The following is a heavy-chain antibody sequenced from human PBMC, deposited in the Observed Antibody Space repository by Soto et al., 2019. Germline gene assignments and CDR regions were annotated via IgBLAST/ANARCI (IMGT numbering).Heavy chain of an antibody. J-gene: IGHJ4*02. CDR1: GYTLTELS. CDR3: VSGDHDSSGYFPSNT. D-gene: IGHD3-22*01. Sequence: ASVKVSCKVSGYTLTELSMHWVRQAPGKGLEWMGGFDPEDGEAIYAQKFQDRATIIAEESTTTGYMELNDLTSEDTAVYFCVSGDHDSSGYFPSNTWGRGALVTVSS. CDR2: FDPEDGEA. V-gene: IGHV1-24*01.